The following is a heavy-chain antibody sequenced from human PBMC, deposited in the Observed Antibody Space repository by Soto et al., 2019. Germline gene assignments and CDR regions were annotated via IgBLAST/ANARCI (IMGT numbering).Heavy chain of an antibody. D-gene: IGHD3-22*01. CDR3: ASMIGVVNAEYFQH. V-gene: IGHV4-61*01. Sequence: QVQLQESGPGLVKPSETLSLTCTVSGGSVSSGSYYWSWIRQPPGKVLEWIGYIYYSGSTNYNPSLKSRVTRSVDTSKNQFSLKLSSVTAADTAVYYCASMIGVVNAEYFQHWGQGTLVTVSS. CDR1: GGSVSSGSYY. CDR2: IYYSGST. J-gene: IGHJ1*01.